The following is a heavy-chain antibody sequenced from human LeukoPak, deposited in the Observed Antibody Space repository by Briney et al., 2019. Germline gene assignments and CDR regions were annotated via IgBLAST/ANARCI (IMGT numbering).Heavy chain of an antibody. CDR3: AVDSSGYSALDY. CDR2: IIPIFGTA. Sequence: SVKVSCKASGYTFTSYAISWVRQAPGQGLEWMGGIIPIFGTANYAQKFQGRVTITADKSTSTAYMELSSLRSEDTAVYYCAVDSSGYSALDYWGQGTLVTVSS. D-gene: IGHD3-22*01. V-gene: IGHV1-69*06. CDR1: GYTFTSYA. J-gene: IGHJ4*02.